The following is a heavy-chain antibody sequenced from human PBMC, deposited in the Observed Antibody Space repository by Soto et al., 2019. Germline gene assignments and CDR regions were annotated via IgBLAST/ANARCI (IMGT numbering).Heavy chain of an antibody. CDR1: GGSFSGYY. J-gene: IGHJ4*02. CDR2: INHSGST. V-gene: IGHV4-34*01. D-gene: IGHD3-3*01. Sequence: SETLSLTCAVYGGSFSGYYWSWIRQPPGKGLEWIGEINHSGSTNYNPSLKSRVTISVDTSKNQFSLKLSSVTAADTAVYYCARALEWLNYWGQGTLVTVSS. CDR3: ARALEWLNY.